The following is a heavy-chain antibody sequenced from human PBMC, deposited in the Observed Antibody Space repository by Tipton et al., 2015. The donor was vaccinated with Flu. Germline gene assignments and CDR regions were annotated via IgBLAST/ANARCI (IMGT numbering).Heavy chain of an antibody. J-gene: IGHJ6*03. CDR1: GGSISSSSYY. CDR2: IYYSGST. V-gene: IGHV4-39*01. CDR3: ARGRFHRYYYYMDV. Sequence: TLSLTCTVSGGSISSSSYYWGWIRQPPGKGLEWIGSIYYSGSTYYNPSLKSRVTISVDTSKNQFSLKLSSVTAADTAVYYCARGRFHRYYYYMDVWGKGTTVTVSS.